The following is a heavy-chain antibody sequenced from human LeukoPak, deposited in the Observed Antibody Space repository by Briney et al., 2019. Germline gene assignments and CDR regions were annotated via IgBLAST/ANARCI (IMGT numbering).Heavy chain of an antibody. Sequence: GGSLRLSCAASGFSFDDYGMTWVRHTPGKGLEWVSGINWNGGSTYYADSVRGRFTISRDNAKNSLYLQMNSLRAEDTAVYYCARQWSLGWYTPCVDHYVDAWGQGTLVTVSS. V-gene: IGHV3-20*04. CDR3: ARQWSLGWYTPCVDHYVDA. J-gene: IGHJ4*02. CDR1: GFSFDDYG. D-gene: IGHD3-3*01. CDR2: INWNGGST.